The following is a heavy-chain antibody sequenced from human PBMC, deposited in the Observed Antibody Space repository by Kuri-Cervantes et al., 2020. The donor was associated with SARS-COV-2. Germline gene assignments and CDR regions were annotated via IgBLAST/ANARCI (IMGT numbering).Heavy chain of an antibody. CDR3: ARDRTRLRFLEWLLPIDAFDI. V-gene: IGHV3-11*05. CDR1: GFTFSSYE. Sequence: GGSLRLSCVASGFTFSSYEMNWIRQAPGKGLEWVSYISSSSSYTNYADSVKGRFTISRDNAKNSLYLQMNSLRAEDTAVYYCARDRTRLRFLEWLLPIDAFDIWGQGTMVTVSS. J-gene: IGHJ3*02. D-gene: IGHD3-3*01. CDR2: ISSSSSYT.